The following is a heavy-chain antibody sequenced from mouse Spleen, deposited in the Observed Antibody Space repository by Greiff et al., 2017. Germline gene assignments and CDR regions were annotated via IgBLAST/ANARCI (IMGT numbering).Heavy chain of an antibody. V-gene: IGHV3-6*01. D-gene: IGHD2-1*01. CDR3: ARGEVYVNYDY. Sequence: EVKLQESGPGLVKPSQSLSLTCSVSGYSITSDYFWYWIRPFPGNQLEWMGYISYDGSNNYNPSLKNRISITRDTSKNQVFLKLNSVTTEDTATYYCARGEVYVNYDYWGQGTTLTVSS. CDR1: GYSITSDYF. CDR2: ISYDGSN. J-gene: IGHJ2*01.